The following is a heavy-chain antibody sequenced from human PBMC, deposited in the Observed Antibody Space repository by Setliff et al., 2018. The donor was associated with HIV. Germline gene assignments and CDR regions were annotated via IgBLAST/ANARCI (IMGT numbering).Heavy chain of an antibody. CDR2: ISSSSSTI. CDR1: GFTFSSYS. D-gene: IGHD4-17*01. CDR3: ARDPTARGDAFDI. Sequence: PGGSLRLSCAASGFTFSSYSMNWGRQAPGKGLEWVSYISSSSSTIYYADSVKGRFTISRDNAKNSLYLHMNILRAEDTAVYYCARDPTARGDAFDIWGQGTTVTVSS. J-gene: IGHJ3*02. V-gene: IGHV3-48*01.